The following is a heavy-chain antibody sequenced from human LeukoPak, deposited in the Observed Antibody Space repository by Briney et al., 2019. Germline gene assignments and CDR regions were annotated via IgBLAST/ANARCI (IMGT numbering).Heavy chain of an antibody. CDR1: GFTFSDYY. V-gene: IGHV3-11*01. CDR3: ASPTGDRQKHRENWFDP. D-gene: IGHD7-27*01. Sequence: GGSLRLSYAASGFTFSDYYMSWIRQAPGKGLEWVSYISSSGSTIYYADSVKGRFTISRDNAKNSLYLQMNSLRAEDTAVYYCASPTGDRQKHRENWFDPWGQGTLVTVSS. CDR2: ISSSGSTI. J-gene: IGHJ5*02.